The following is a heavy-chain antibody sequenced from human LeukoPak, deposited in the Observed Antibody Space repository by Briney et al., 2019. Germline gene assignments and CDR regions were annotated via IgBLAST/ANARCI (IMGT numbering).Heavy chain of an antibody. D-gene: IGHD4-17*01. CDR1: GGSISSYY. Sequence: PSETLSLTCTVSGGSISSYYWSWIRQPPGKGLEWIGYIYYSGSTNYNPSLKSRVTISVDTSKNQFSLKLSSVTAADTAVYYCARAAVTMGNDAFDIWGQGTMVTVSS. J-gene: IGHJ3*02. CDR3: ARAAVTMGNDAFDI. CDR2: IYYSGST. V-gene: IGHV4-59*12.